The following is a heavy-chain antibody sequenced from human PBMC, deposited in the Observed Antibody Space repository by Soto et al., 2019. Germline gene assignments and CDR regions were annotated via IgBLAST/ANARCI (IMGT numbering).Heavy chain of an antibody. J-gene: IGHJ6*02. V-gene: IGHV3-30*03. CDR3: ARGSKAGDGYNSVDYYYYGMDV. CDR1: GFTFSTYG. D-gene: IGHD5-12*01. Sequence: QVQLVESGGGVVQPLRSLRLSCAVSGFTFSTYGMHWVRQAPGKGLEWVAVISYDGNYIYYADSVKGRFTISRDNSKYTLYLQMNSLIDEDTAVYYCARGSKAGDGYNSVDYYYYGMDVWGQGTTVTVSS. CDR2: ISYDGNYI.